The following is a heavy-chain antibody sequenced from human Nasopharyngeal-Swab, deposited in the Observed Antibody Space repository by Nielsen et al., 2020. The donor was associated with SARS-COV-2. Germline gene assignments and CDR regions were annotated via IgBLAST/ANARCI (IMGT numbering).Heavy chain of an antibody. CDR3: ARDDRDVDTAMVVYFYGMDV. Sequence: GGSLRLSCAASGFTFSDYYMAWVRQAPGKGLEWLSYISASGRNTDSADSVKGRFTSSRDNANNLLFLQMNSLRAEDTAVYYCARDDRDVDTAMVVYFYGMDVWGQGTTVTVSS. D-gene: IGHD5-18*01. V-gene: IGHV3-11*04. CDR2: ISASGRNT. CDR1: GFTFSDYY. J-gene: IGHJ6*02.